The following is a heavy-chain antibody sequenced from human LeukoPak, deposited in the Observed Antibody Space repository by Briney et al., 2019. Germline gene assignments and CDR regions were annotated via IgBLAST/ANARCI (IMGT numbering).Heavy chain of an antibody. D-gene: IGHD1-26*01. CDR1: GYTFTSYG. CDR2: ISAYNGNT. V-gene: IGHV1-18*01. J-gene: IGHJ6*02. CDR3: AREGATTHYYYGMDV. Sequence: GASVKVSCKASGYTFTSYGISWVRQAPGLGLEWMGWISAYNGNTNYAQKLQGRVTMTTDTSTSTAYMELRSLRSDDTAVYYCAREGATTHYYYGMDVWGRGTTVTVSS.